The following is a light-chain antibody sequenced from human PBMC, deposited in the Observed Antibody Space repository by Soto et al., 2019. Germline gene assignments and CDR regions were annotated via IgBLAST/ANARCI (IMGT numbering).Light chain of an antibody. CDR2: AAS. J-gene: IGKJ2*02. V-gene: IGKV1-39*01. Sequence: DIQMTQSPSSLSASVGDRVTITCRASQTIYTCLNWFQQKPGKAPKLLIYAASTLQSGVPSRFSGSGSGTDFTLTISSLQPKDCATYCCQQTYKGTFGQGTKLEI. CDR1: QTIYTC. CDR3: QQTYKGT.